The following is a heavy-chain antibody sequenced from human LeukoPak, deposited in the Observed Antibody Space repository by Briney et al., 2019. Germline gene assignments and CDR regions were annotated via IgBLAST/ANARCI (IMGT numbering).Heavy chain of an antibody. V-gene: IGHV3-53*04. CDR2: IYSGGST. D-gene: IGHD4-17*01. J-gene: IGHJ3*02. CDR3: AIRGLNTTGDAFDI. Sequence: GGSLRLSCAASGFTVSSNYMSWVRQAPGKGLEWVSVIYSGGSTYYADSVKGRFTISRHNSKNTLYLQMNSLRAEDTAVYYCAIRGLNTTGDAFDIWGQGSMVTVSS. CDR1: GFTVSSNY.